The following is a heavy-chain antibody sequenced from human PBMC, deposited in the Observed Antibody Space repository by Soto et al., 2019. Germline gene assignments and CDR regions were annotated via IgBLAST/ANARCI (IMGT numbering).Heavy chain of an antibody. CDR3: ATRGPRRDGYSLHFDY. CDR2: IIPIFGTA. CDR1: GGTFRSYA. V-gene: IGHV1-69*05. D-gene: IGHD4-4*01. Sequence: QVQLVQSGAEVKKPGSSVKVSCKASGGTFRSYAISWVRQAPGQGLEWMGGIIPIFGTANYAQKFQGRVTITXXDXTXXAYLELSGLRPEDTAVSYCATRGPRRDGYSLHFDYWGQGTLVTVSS. J-gene: IGHJ4*02.